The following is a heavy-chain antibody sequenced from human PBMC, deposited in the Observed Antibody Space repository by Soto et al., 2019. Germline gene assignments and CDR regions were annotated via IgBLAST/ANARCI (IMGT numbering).Heavy chain of an antibody. CDR1: GFTFTNAW. D-gene: IGHD7-27*01. Sequence: GGSLRLACAASGFTFTNAWMGWVRQAPGKGLEWVGRLISKRDGGTTDYTAPVKGRFSISEDDSKNTLYLQMNSLKTEDTAVYYCAASLTSGAFDIWGQGTMVTVSS. CDR2: LISKRDGGTT. V-gene: IGHV3-15*01. CDR3: AASLTSGAFDI. J-gene: IGHJ3*02.